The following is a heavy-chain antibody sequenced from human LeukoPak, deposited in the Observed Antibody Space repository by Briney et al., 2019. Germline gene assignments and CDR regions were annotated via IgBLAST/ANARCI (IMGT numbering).Heavy chain of an antibody. Sequence: ASVKVSCKGSGYNFNVYYIHWVRQAPGQGLEWMGWMDPESGDTIYAPKFQGRVSMTRDMSITTAYMELISLTFDDSAMYYCATRGGLAPNTLAMWGHGTMVTVSS. CDR3: ATRGGLAPNTLAM. CDR1: GYNFNVYY. CDR2: MDPESGDT. J-gene: IGHJ3*01. V-gene: IGHV1-2*02. D-gene: IGHD2-15*01.